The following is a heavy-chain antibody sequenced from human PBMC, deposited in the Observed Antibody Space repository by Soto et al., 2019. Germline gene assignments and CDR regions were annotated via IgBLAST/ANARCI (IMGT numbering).Heavy chain of an antibody. CDR2: ITDNGGST. Sequence: EVQLLESGGGLVQAGGSLRLSCAASGFTFSRDGMSWVRQAPGKGLEWVSLITDNGGSTYYADSMKGRFTISRDNNKNTLFLQMNSLRAEDTAVYYCAKERATTPAFDYWGQGALVTVSS. CDR1: GFTFSRDG. J-gene: IGHJ4*02. CDR3: AKERATTPAFDY. V-gene: IGHV3-23*01. D-gene: IGHD1-26*01.